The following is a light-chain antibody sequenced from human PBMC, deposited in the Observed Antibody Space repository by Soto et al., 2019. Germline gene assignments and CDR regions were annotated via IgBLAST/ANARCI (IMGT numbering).Light chain of an antibody. CDR3: QCHDSSLSGSV. J-gene: IGLJ3*02. CDR1: SSNIGAGYD. Sequence: QPVLTQPPSVSGAPGQRVTISCTGSSSNIGAGYDVHWYQQLPGTAPKLLIYDNFNRPSGIPDRFSGSKSGTSASLAITGLQAEDEADYYCQCHDSSLSGSVFGGGTKLTVL. CDR2: DNF. V-gene: IGLV1-40*01.